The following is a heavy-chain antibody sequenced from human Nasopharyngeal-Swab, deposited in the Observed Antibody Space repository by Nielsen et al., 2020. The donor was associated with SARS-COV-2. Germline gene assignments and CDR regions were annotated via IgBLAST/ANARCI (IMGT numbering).Heavy chain of an antibody. Sequence: VRQAPGKGLEWVAVISYDGSNKYYADSVKGRFTISRDNSKNTLYLQMNSLSAEDTAVYYCAKDQSINWFDPWGQGTLVTVSS. J-gene: IGHJ5*02. D-gene: IGHD2-21*01. CDR2: ISYDGSNK. V-gene: IGHV3-30*18. CDR3: AKDQSINWFDP.